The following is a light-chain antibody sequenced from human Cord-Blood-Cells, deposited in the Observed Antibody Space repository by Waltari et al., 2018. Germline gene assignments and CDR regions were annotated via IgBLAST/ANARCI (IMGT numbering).Light chain of an antibody. V-gene: IGKV1-39*01. J-gene: IGKJ2*01. CDR3: QQSYSTPYT. Sequence: DIQTTQSPSSLSASVGDRFTLTCRASPSISSYLNWYQQKPGNAPKLLIYAASSLQSGVPSRFSGSGSGTDFTLTISSLQPEDFATYYCQQSYSTPYTFGQGTKLEIK. CDR2: AAS. CDR1: PSISSY.